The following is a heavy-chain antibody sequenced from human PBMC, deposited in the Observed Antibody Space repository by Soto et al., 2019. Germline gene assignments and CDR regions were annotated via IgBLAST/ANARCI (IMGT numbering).Heavy chain of an antibody. J-gene: IGHJ4*02. Sequence: QVQLVQSGAEVKKPGSSVRLSCTASGGTFNFYTINWVRQAPGQRLEWVGRVNPIVGMSSSASKFQDRVTLTADKSTNKAYMDLTGLKSEDTAVYYCATSYGSGTTHLDYWGQGTLVTVSS. CDR1: GGTFNFYT. D-gene: IGHD3-10*01. CDR3: ATSYGSGTTHLDY. CDR2: VNPIVGMS. V-gene: IGHV1-69*02.